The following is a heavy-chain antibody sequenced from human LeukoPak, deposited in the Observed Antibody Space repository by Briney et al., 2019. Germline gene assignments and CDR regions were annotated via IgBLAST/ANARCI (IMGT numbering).Heavy chain of an antibody. Sequence: PSETLSLTCAVYGGSFSGYYWSWIRQPPGKGLEWIGEINHSGSTNYNPSLKSRVTISVDTSKNQFSLKLSSVTAADTAVYYCAPHAGYDSGSAHDAFDIWGQGTMVTVSS. CDR3: APHAGYDSGSAHDAFDI. D-gene: IGHD3-22*01. J-gene: IGHJ3*02. V-gene: IGHV4-34*01. CDR1: GGSFSGYY. CDR2: INHSGST.